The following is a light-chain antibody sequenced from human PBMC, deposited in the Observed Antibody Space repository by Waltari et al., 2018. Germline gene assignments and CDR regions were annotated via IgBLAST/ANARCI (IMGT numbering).Light chain of an antibody. CDR3: LQYGRSPPGGSLT. CDR2: HTS. CDR1: QSLSNNY. J-gene: IGKJ4*01. Sequence: EIVLTQSPGTLSLSPGERASLSCRASQSLSNNYLAWYQQKPGQAPRLLIDHTSSRGTGIPDRFSGSVSGTDFTLTISRLGPEYVAVYYLLQYGRSPPGGSLTFGGGTKVAIK. V-gene: IGKV3-20*01.